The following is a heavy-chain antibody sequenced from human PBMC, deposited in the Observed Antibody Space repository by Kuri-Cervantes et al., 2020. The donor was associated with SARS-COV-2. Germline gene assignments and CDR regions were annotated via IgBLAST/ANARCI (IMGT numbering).Heavy chain of an antibody. CDR2: ISAYNGNT. Sequence: ASVNVSCKASGYTFTSYGISWVRQAPGQGLELMGWISAYNGNTNYAQKLQGRVTMTTDTSTSTAYMELRSLRSDDTAVYYCARDAPMVRGAPHDYWGQGTLVTVSS. CDR1: GYTFTSYG. CDR3: ARDAPMVRGAPHDY. J-gene: IGHJ4*02. D-gene: IGHD3-10*01. V-gene: IGHV1-18*01.